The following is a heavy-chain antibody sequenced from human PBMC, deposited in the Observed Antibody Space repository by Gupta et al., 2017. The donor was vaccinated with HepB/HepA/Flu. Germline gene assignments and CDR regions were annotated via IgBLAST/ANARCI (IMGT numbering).Heavy chain of an antibody. D-gene: IGHD3-3*01. Sequence: EVQLVESGGGLVQPGGSLRLSCAASGFTFSSYWMSWVRQAPGKGLEWVANIKQDGSEKYYVDSVKGRFTISRDNAKNSLYLQMNSLRAEDTAVYYCARPSSAYYDFWSGYLTPAHWGQGTLVTVSS. V-gene: IGHV3-7*01. CDR2: IKQDGSEK. CDR1: GFTFSSYW. J-gene: IGHJ4*02. CDR3: ARPSSAYYDFWSGYLTPAH.